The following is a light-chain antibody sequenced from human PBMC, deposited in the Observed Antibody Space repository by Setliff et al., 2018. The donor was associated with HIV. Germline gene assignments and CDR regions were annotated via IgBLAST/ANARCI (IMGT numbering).Light chain of an antibody. CDR1: TSDGGNYNV. J-gene: IGLJ1*01. CDR3: SSYTSTSTRV. Sequence: QSVLAQPASVSGSPGQSITNSCTGTTSDGGNYNVVSWYAQQTGKAPKLLIYEGSKRPSGVSHRFAGSKSGNTASLTISGLQAEDEADYYCSSYTSTSTRVFGTGTKVTVL. CDR2: EGS. V-gene: IGLV2-14*02.